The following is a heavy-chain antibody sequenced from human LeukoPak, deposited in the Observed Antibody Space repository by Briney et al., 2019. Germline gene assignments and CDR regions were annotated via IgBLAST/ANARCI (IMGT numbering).Heavy chain of an antibody. V-gene: IGHV4-31*03. CDR2: IYYSGST. J-gene: IGHJ4*02. Sequence: SETLSLTCTVSGGSISSGGYYWSWIRQHPGKGLEWIGYIYYSGSTYYNPSLKSRVTVSVDTSKNQFSLKLSSVTAADTAVYYCAAGGFWSGYYWWGQGTLVTVSS. CDR1: GGSISSGGYY. D-gene: IGHD3-3*01. CDR3: AAGGFWSGYYW.